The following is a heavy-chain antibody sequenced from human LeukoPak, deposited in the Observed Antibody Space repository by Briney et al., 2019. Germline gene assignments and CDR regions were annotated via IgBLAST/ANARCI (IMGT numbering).Heavy chain of an antibody. CDR2: INPSGGST. Sequence: GASVKVSCKASGYTFTSYAMNWVRQAPGQGLEWMGIINPSGGSTSYAQKFQGRVTMTRDMSTSTVYMELSSLRSEDTAVYYCARYHYYDSSGYYPGGNWFDPWGQGTLVTVSS. V-gene: IGHV1-46*01. J-gene: IGHJ5*02. CDR1: GYTFTSYA. CDR3: ARYHYYDSSGYYPGGNWFDP. D-gene: IGHD3-22*01.